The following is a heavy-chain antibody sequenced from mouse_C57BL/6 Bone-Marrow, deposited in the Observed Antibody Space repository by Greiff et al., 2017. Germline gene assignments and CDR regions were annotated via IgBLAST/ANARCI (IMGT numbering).Heavy chain of an antibody. Sequence: EVKLQESGGGLVKPGGSLKLSCAASGFTFSDYGMHWVRQAPETGLEWVAYISSGSSTIYYADTVKGRFTISRDNAKNTLFLQMTSLRSEDTAMYYCARPLYYGSSSFAYWGQGTLVTVSA. V-gene: IGHV5-17*01. D-gene: IGHD1-1*01. CDR2: ISSGSSTI. CDR3: ARPLYYGSSSFAY. CDR1: GFTFSDYG. J-gene: IGHJ3*01.